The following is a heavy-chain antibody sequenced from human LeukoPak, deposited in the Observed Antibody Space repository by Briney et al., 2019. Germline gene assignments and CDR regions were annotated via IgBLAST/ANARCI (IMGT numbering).Heavy chain of an antibody. V-gene: IGHV3-23*01. CDR2: VRDNGGGT. CDR1: GFSFRSYA. CDR3: AKGLYCSSTSCYFENYYYYYMDV. D-gene: IGHD2-2*01. J-gene: IGHJ6*03. Sequence: GGSLRLSCAASGFSFRSYAMTWVRQAPGKGLEWVSSVRDNGGGTYYADSVKGRFTISRDNSKNTLYLQMNSLRAEDTAVYYCAKGLYCSSTSCYFENYYYYYMDVWGKGTTVTVSS.